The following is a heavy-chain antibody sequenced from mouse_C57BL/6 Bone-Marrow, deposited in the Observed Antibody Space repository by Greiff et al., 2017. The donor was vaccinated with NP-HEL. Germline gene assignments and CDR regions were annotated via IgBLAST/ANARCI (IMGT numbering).Heavy chain of an antibody. J-gene: IGHJ3*01. CDR3: ARGVSFAY. V-gene: IGHV5-4*03. Sequence: EVKLVESGGGLVKPGGSLKLSCAASGFTFSSYAMSWVRQTPEKRLEWVATISDGGSYTYYPDNVKGRFTISRDNAKNNLYLQMSHLKSEDTAMYYCARGVSFAYWGQGTLVTVSA. CDR2: ISDGGSYT. CDR1: GFTFSSYA.